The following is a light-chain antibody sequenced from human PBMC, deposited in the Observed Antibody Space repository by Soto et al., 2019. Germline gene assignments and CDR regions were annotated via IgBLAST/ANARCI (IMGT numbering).Light chain of an antibody. V-gene: IGKV1-33*01. Sequence: DIQMTQSPSSLSASVGDRGTITCQASQDIGNYLNWYQQKPGKAPKLLIYDASTLEVGAPSRFSGSGSGTDFTFTISSLQPEDIATYYCQHYDSPPPITFGQGTRLEIK. J-gene: IGKJ5*01. CDR3: QHYDSPPPIT. CDR2: DAS. CDR1: QDIGNY.